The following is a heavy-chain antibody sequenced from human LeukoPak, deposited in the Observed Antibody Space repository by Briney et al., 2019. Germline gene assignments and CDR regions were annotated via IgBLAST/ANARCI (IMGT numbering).Heavy chain of an antibody. D-gene: IGHD3-22*01. V-gene: IGHV4-39*01. CDR1: GGSISSSSYY. J-gene: IGHJ4*02. CDR3: ARRRVGYYDSSGTAWYFDY. Sequence: SETLSLTCTVSGGSISSSSYYWGWIRQPPGKGLEWIGSIHYSGSTYYNPSLKSRVTISVDTSKNQFSLKLSSVTAADTAVYYCARRRVGYYDSSGTAWYFDYWGQGTLVTVSS. CDR2: IHYSGST.